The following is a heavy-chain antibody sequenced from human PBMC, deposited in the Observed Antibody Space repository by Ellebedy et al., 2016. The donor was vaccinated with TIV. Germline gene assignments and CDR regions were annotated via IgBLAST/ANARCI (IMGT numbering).Heavy chain of an antibody. D-gene: IGHD3-3*01. V-gene: IGHV3-21*01. CDR3: APDPEFLGD. Sequence: GGSLGLSXAASGCICSSYSMNWVRQAPGKGLEWVSSISSSSSYIYYADSVKGRFTISRDNAKNSLYLQMNSLRAEDTAVYYCAPDPEFLGDWGQGTLVTVSS. J-gene: IGHJ4*02. CDR2: ISSSSSYI. CDR1: GCICSSYS.